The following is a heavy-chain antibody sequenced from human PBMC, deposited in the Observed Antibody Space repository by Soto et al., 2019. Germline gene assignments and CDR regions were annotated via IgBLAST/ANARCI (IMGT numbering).Heavy chain of an antibody. J-gene: IGHJ4*02. CDR1: GFTFRNYA. D-gene: IGHD6-6*01. Sequence: PGGSLRLSCAASGFTFRNYAFNWVRQAPGKGLEWVSAISGDGATTFYADSVRGRFTFSRDNSKNTLYLQMNSLRPEDTAVYYCARISSTSSTTYWGQGTLVTVSS. CDR3: ARISSTSSTTY. CDR2: ISGDGATT. V-gene: IGHV3-23*01.